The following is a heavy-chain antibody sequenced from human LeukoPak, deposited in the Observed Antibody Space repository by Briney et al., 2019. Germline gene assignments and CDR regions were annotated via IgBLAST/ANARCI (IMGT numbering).Heavy chain of an antibody. Sequence: GRSLRLSCAASEFTFSSYWMSWVRQAPGKGLEWVANINQDGSEKYYVDSVKGRFTISRDNAKNSLYLQMNSLRAEDTAVYYCARDAPGPDWYFDLWGRGTLVTVSS. CDR3: ARDAPGPDWYFDL. CDR2: INQDGSEK. J-gene: IGHJ2*01. CDR1: EFTFSSYW. V-gene: IGHV3-7*01.